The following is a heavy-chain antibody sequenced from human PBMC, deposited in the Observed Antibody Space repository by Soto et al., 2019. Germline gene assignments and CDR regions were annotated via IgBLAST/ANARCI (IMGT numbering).Heavy chain of an antibody. CDR1: GGTSSSYY. Sequence: LETHSHTSTVSGGTSSSYYWSWIRQPPGKGLEWIGYIYYSGSTNYNPSLKSRVTISVDTSKNQFSLKLSSVTAADTAVYYCAKGGYYYDDAFDIWGQGTTVTVSS. V-gene: IGHV4-59*01. D-gene: IGHD3-22*01. CDR3: AKGGYYYDDAFDI. J-gene: IGHJ3*02. CDR2: IYYSGST.